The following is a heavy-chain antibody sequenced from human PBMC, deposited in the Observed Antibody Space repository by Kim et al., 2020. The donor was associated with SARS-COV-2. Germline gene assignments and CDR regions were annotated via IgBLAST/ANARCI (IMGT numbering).Heavy chain of an antibody. CDR3: ATIAAAGRFFDY. Sequence: YSHSFQGQVTISAEKSISTAYLQWSSLKASDTAMYYCATIAAAGRFFDYWGQGTLVTVSS. J-gene: IGHJ4*02. D-gene: IGHD6-13*01. V-gene: IGHV5-51*01.